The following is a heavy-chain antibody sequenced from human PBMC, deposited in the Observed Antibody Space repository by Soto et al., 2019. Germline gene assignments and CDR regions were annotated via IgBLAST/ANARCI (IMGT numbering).Heavy chain of an antibody. V-gene: IGHV3-30*18. CDR2: ISYDGSNK. CDR1: GFTFSSYA. Sequence: GGSLRLSCAASGFTFSSYALHWVRQAPGKGLEWVALISYDGSNKYYADSVKGRFTISRDTSKNTLYLQMNSLRAEDTAVCYCAKDHRTTVTTRGVWYFDYWGQGTLVTVS. J-gene: IGHJ4*02. D-gene: IGHD4-17*01. CDR3: AKDHRTTVTTRGVWYFDY.